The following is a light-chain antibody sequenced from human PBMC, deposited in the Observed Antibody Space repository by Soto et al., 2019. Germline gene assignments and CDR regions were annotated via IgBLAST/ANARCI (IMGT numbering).Light chain of an antibody. CDR1: SSDVGGYNY. Sequence: QSVLTQPASVSGSPGQSITTSCTGTSSDVGGYNYVSWYQQHPGKAPKLMIYDVSNRPSGVSNRFSGSKSGNTASLTISGLQAEDEADYYCSSYTSSSTRVFGTGT. J-gene: IGLJ1*01. V-gene: IGLV2-14*01. CDR3: SSYTSSSTRV. CDR2: DVS.